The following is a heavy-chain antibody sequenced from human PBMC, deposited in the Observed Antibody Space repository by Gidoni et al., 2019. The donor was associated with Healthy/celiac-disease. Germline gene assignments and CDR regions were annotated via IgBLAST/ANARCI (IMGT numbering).Heavy chain of an antibody. Sequence: YGSYGMHWVRQAPGKGLEWVAVIWYDGSNKYYADSVKGRFTISRDNSKNTLYLQMNSLRAEDTAVYYCARDTDIVLMVYAISVSGMDVWGQGTTVTVSS. CDR3: ARDTDIVLMVYAISVSGMDV. V-gene: IGHV3-33*01. CDR1: YGSYG. J-gene: IGHJ6*02. D-gene: IGHD2-8*01. CDR2: IWYDGSNK.